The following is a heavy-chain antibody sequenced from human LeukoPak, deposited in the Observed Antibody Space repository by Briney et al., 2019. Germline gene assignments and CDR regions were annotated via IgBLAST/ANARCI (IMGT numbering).Heavy chain of an antibody. Sequence: GGSLRLSCAASGFTFSSYGKHWVRQAPGKGLEWVAFIRYDGSNKYYADSVKGRFTISRDNSKNTLYLQMNSLRAEDTAVYYCAKGSLSIAAAMVQVYWGQGTLVTVSS. CDR1: GFTFSSYG. CDR3: AKGSLSIAAAMVQVY. D-gene: IGHD6-13*01. CDR2: IRYDGSNK. V-gene: IGHV3-30*02. J-gene: IGHJ4*02.